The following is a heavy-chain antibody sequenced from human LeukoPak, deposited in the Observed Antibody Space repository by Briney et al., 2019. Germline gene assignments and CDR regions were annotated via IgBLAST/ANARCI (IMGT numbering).Heavy chain of an antibody. CDR1: GGSISSYH. D-gene: IGHD6-13*01. J-gene: IGHJ4*02. V-gene: IGHV4-59*01. Sequence: SETLSLTCTVSGGSISSYHWSWIRQPPGKGLEWIGYVYDSGSTNYNPSLKSRVTISVDTSKNQFSLKLSSVTVADTAVYYCARGIAAAGIYFDYWGQGTLVTVSS. CDR2: VYDSGST. CDR3: ARGIAAAGIYFDY.